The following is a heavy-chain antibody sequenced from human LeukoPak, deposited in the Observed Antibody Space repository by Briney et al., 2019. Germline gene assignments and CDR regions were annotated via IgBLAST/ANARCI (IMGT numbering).Heavy chain of an antibody. CDR2: ISGSGGST. CDR1: GFTFISYA. CDR3: AKPQYCSSTSCYAGNFDY. V-gene: IGHV3-23*01. J-gene: IGHJ4*02. D-gene: IGHD2-2*01. Sequence: RGSLRLSCAASGFTFISYAMSWVRQAPGKGLEWVSAISGSGGSTYYADSVKGRFTISRDNSKNTLYLQMNSLRAEDTAVYYCAKPQYCSSTSCYAGNFDYWGQGTLVTVSS.